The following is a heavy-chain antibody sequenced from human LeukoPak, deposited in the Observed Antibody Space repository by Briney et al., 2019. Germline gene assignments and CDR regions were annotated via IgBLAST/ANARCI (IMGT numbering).Heavy chain of an antibody. Sequence: ASVKVSCKASGYTFTSYGISWVGQAPGQGLEGMGWISAYNGNTNYAQKLQGRVTMTTDTSTSTAYMELRSLRSDDTAVYYCARCLYGSGSYYYQDWFDPWGQGTLVTVSS. CDR1: GYTFTSYG. CDR2: ISAYNGNT. V-gene: IGHV1-18*04. CDR3: ARCLYGSGSYYYQDWFDP. J-gene: IGHJ5*02. D-gene: IGHD3-10*01.